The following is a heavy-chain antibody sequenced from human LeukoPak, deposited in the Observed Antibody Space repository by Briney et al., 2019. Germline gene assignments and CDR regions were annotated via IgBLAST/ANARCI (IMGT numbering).Heavy chain of an antibody. J-gene: IGHJ4*02. CDR1: GGSISSYY. V-gene: IGHV4-59*08. Sequence: TSETLSLTCTVSGGSISSYYWSWIRQPPGKGLEWIGYIYYSGSTNYNPSLKSRVTISVDTSKNQFSLKLSSVTAADTAVYYCARLPAATKTADYWGQGTLVTVSS. CDR2: IYYSGST. CDR3: ARLPAATKTADY. D-gene: IGHD2-2*01.